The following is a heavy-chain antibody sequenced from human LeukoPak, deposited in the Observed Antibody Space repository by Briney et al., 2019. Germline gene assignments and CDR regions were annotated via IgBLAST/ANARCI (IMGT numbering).Heavy chain of an antibody. CDR1: GFTFSSYA. Sequence: PGGSLRLSCAASGFTFSSYAMSWVRQAPGKGLEWVSAISGSGGSTYYPDSVKGRFTISRDNSKNTLYLQMNSLRAEDTAVYYCAKRLEQLLTSYYFDYWGQGTLVTVSS. CDR2: ISGSGGST. J-gene: IGHJ4*02. CDR3: AKRLEQLLTSYYFDY. V-gene: IGHV3-23*01. D-gene: IGHD2-2*01.